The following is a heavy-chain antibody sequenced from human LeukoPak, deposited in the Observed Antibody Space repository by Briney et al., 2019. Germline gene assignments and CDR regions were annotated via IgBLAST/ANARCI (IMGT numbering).Heavy chain of an antibody. CDR3: ARQGYSYGYTIDY. J-gene: IGHJ4*02. V-gene: IGHV1-3*01. CDR2: INAGNGNT. D-gene: IGHD5-18*01. CDR1: GYTFTSYA. Sequence: ASVKVSCKASGYTFTSYAMHWVRQAPGQRLEWMGWINAGNGNTKYSQKFQGRVTITRDTSASTAYLQWSSLKASDTAMYYCARQGYSYGYTIDYWGQGTLVTVSS.